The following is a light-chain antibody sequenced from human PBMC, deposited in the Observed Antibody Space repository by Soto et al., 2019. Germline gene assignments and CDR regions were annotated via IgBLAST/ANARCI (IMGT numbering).Light chain of an antibody. CDR1: SGHSDYG. J-gene: IGLJ2*01. CDR3: QTGDTVLV. V-gene: IGLV4-69*01. CDR2: LNRDGSH. Sequence: QPVLTQSPSASASLGASVKLTCTLSSGHSDYGIAWHQKQPDKGPRYLMKLNRDGSHNKGDGIPDRFSGSSSGAERYLTISSLQSDDEADYCCQTGDTVLVFGGGTQLTVL.